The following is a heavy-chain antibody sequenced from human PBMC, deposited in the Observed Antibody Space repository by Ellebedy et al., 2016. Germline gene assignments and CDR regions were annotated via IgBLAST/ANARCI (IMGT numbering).Heavy chain of an antibody. Sequence: GESLKISCAASGFTFSSCAMSWVRQAPGKGLEWVSVISDSGSSTHYADSVKGRFTVSRDNSKNTLYLQMNSLRAEDTAVYYCAKDQDYSTAWYEFGSWGQGTLVTVSS. CDR2: ISDSGSST. CDR1: GFTFSSCA. V-gene: IGHV3-23*01. J-gene: IGHJ4*02. CDR3: AKDQDYSTAWYEFGS. D-gene: IGHD2-2*01.